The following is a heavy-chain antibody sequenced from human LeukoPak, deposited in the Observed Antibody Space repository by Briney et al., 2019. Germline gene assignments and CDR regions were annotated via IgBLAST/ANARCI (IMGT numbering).Heavy chain of an antibody. Sequence: ASVKVSCKASGGTFSSYAISWVRQAPGQGLEWMGGIIPIFGTANYAQKFQGRVTITADKSTSTAYMELSGLRSEDTAVYYCARGRIVGASYYFDYWGQGTLVTVSS. CDR2: IIPIFGTA. J-gene: IGHJ4*02. D-gene: IGHD1-26*01. CDR1: GGTFSSYA. CDR3: ARGRIVGASYYFDY. V-gene: IGHV1-69*06.